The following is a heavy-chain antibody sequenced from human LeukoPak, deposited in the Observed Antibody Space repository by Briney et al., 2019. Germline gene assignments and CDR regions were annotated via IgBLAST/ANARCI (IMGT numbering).Heavy chain of an antibody. J-gene: IGHJ4*02. CDR3: ARHRFASPLDS. CDR2: IFYTGDS. Sequence: KPSETLSLTCTVSGVSSSSSYWRWIRPPPGKGLEWIGYIFYTGDSNHNPSFKSRVSISLDTSKDQISLKLSSVTAADTAVYYCARHRFASPLDSWGQGTLVTVSS. D-gene: IGHD2-21*01. V-gene: IGHV4-59*08. CDR1: GVSSSSSY.